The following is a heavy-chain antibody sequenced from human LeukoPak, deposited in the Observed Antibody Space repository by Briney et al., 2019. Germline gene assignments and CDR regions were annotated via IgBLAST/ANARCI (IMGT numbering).Heavy chain of an antibody. CDR2: ISSDGTTT. Sequence: GGSLRLSCAASGFTFSAYWMHWVRQIPGQGLVWVSHISSDGTTTTYADSVKGRFTISRDNARNTLFLQMKSLRAEDTAVYFCVRDRGGLPVVYWGQGSLVTVSS. J-gene: IGHJ4*02. CDR1: GFTFSAYW. V-gene: IGHV3-74*01. CDR3: VRDRGGLPVVY. D-gene: IGHD3-10*01.